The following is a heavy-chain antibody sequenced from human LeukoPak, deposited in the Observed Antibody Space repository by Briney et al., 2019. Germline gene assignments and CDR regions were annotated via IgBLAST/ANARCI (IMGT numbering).Heavy chain of an antibody. Sequence: PSETLSLTCTVSGGSISSYYWSWIRQPPGKGLEWIGYIYYSGSTNYNPSLKSRVTISVDTSKNQFSLKLSSVTAADTAVYYCAGLHSGSYPSDYWGQGTLVTVSS. V-gene: IGHV4-59*01. CDR1: GGSISSYY. D-gene: IGHD1-26*01. CDR3: AGLHSGSYPSDY. J-gene: IGHJ4*02. CDR2: IYYSGST.